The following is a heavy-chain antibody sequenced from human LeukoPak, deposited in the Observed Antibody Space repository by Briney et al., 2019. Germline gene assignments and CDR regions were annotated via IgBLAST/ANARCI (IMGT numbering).Heavy chain of an antibody. CDR2: IYHSGST. CDR1: GGSISSGGYS. Sequence: PSETLSLTCAVSGGSISSGGYSWSWIRQPPGKGLEWIGYIYHSGSTYYNPSLKSRVTISVDRSKNQFSLKLSSVTAADTAVYYCARAGDIVVVVADWYFDLWGRGTLVTVSS. D-gene: IGHD2-15*01. CDR3: ARAGDIVVVVADWYFDL. V-gene: IGHV4-30-2*01. J-gene: IGHJ2*01.